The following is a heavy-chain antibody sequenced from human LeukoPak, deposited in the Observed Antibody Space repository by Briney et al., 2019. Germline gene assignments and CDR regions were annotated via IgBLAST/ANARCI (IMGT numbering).Heavy chain of an antibody. J-gene: IGHJ4*02. V-gene: IGHV3-21*01. CDR1: GFTFSTYD. CDR3: ARAVVVTASDY. Sequence: GGSLRLSCSASGFTFSTYDMNWVRQAPGKGLEWVSSITSTSSYIYYADSVKGRFTISRDNVKNLLFLQMNSLRAEDTAVYYCARAVVVTASDYWGQGTLVTVSS. CDR2: ITSTSSYI. D-gene: IGHD2-21*02.